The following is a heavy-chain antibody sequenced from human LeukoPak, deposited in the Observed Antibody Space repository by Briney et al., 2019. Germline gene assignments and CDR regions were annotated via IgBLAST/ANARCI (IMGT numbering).Heavy chain of an antibody. CDR1: GGTFSSYA. D-gene: IGHD3-22*01. Sequence: VASVKVSCKASGGTFSSYAISWVRQAPGQGLEWMGGIIPIFGTANYAQKFRGRVTITADESTSTAYMELSSLRSEDTAVYYCARETTYYYDSSGYFDYWGQGTLVTVSS. V-gene: IGHV1-69*13. CDR3: ARETTYYYDSSGYFDY. J-gene: IGHJ4*02. CDR2: IIPIFGTA.